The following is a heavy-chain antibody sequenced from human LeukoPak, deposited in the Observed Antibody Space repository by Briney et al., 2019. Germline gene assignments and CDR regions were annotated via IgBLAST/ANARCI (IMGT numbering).Heavy chain of an antibody. CDR3: ARETLSGYDGNDAFDT. D-gene: IGHD5-12*01. CDR2: IYHSGST. Sequence: PSETLSLTCAVSGYSISSGYYWGWIRQPPGKGLEWIGSIYHSGSTYYNPSLKSRVTISVDTSKNQFSLRLSSVTAADTAVYYCARETLSGYDGNDAFDTWGQGTMVSVSS. V-gene: IGHV4-38-2*02. J-gene: IGHJ3*02. CDR1: GYSISSGYY.